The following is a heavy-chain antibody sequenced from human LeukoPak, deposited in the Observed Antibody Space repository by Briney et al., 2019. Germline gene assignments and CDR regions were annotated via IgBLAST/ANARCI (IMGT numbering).Heavy chain of an antibody. V-gene: IGHV1-69*05. CDR3: ARDLPRYCSSTSCSAYNWFDP. J-gene: IGHJ5*02. CDR2: IIPIFGTA. D-gene: IGHD2-2*01. CDR1: GGTFSSYA. Sequence: SVKVSCKASGGTFSSYAISWVRQAPGQGLEWMGGIIPIFGTANYAQKFQGRVTITTDESTSTAYMELSSLRSEDTAVYYCARDLPRYCSSTSCSAYNWFDPWGQGTLVTVSS.